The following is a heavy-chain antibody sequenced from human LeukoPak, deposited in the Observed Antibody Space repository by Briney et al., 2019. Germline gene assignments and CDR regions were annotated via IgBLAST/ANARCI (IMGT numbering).Heavy chain of an antibody. CDR1: RVTLSNYA. D-gene: IGHD1-26*01. V-gene: IGHV3-23*01. CDR2: ISSSGSGGNT. Sequence: GGSLRLSCVASRVTLSNYAMSWARQAPGKGLEWVSGISSSGSGGNTYYADSVKGRFTISRDSSRNTLFLHMNTLRAEDTAIYYCAKDRTVGASYWYLDLWGRGTLVTVSS. CDR3: AKDRTVGASYWYLDL. J-gene: IGHJ2*01.